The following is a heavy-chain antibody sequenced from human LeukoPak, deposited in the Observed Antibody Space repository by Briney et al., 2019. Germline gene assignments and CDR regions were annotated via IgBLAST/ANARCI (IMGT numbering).Heavy chain of an antibody. V-gene: IGHV1-8*01. J-gene: IGHJ5*02. D-gene: IGHD2-2*01. Sequence: ASVKVSCKASGYTFPSYDINWVRQATGQGLEWMGWMNPNSGNTGYAQKFQGRVTMTRNTSISTAYMELSSLRSEDTAVYYCARGGDSCYPCSHWFDPWGQGTLVTVSS. CDR2: MNPNSGNT. CDR1: GYTFPSYD. CDR3: ARGGDSCYPCSHWFDP.